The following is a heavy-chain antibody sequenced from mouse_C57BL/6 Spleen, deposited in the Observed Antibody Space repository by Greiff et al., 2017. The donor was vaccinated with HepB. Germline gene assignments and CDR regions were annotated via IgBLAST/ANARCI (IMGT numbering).Heavy chain of an antibody. CDR3: ARDSGYDGYAAWFAY. CDR2: IWTGGGT. V-gene: IGHV2-9-1*01. J-gene: IGHJ3*01. Sequence: QVQLKESGPGLVAPSQCLSITCTVSGFSFTSYAISWVRQPPGKGLEWLGVIWTGGGTNYNSALKSRLSISKDNSKSQVFLKMTSLQTDDTARYYCARDSGYDGYAAWFAYWGQGTLVTVSA. D-gene: IGHD2-3*01. CDR1: GFSFTSYA.